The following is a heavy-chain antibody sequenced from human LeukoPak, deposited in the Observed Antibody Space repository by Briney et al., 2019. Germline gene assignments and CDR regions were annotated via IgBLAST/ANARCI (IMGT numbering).Heavy chain of an antibody. CDR1: GFTFSSYA. D-gene: IGHD3-9*01. V-gene: IGHV3-23*01. J-gene: IGHJ4*02. CDR3: AKDYYDILTGYYNGAFDY. CDR2: ISGSGGST. Sequence: PGGSLRLSCAASGFTFSSYAMSWVRQAPGKGLEWVSAISGSGGSTYYADSVKGRFTISRDNSKNTLYLQMNSLRAEDTAVYYCAKDYYDILTGYYNGAFDYWGQGTLVTVSS.